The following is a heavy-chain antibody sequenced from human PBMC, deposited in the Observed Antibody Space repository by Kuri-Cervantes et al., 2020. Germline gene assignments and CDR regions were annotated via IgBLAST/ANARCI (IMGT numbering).Heavy chain of an antibody. V-gene: IGHV3-9*01. J-gene: IGHJ3*02. D-gene: IGHD6-19*01. CDR2: ISWNSGSI. Sequence: SLRLSCAASGFTFDDYSMHRVRQAPGKGLEWVSGISWNSGSIGYADSVKGRFTISRDNAKNSLYLQMNSLRAEDTALYYCARDPPFSSGGAFDIWGQGTMVTVSS. CDR1: GFTFDDYS. CDR3: ARDPPFSSGGAFDI.